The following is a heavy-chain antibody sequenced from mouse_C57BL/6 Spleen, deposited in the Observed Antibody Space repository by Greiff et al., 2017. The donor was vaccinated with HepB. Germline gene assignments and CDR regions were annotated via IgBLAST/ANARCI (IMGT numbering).Heavy chain of an antibody. J-gene: IGHJ4*01. V-gene: IGHV5-17*01. CDR1: GFTFSDYG. Sequence: EVQVVESGGGLVKPGGSLKLSCAASGFTFSDYGMHWVRQAPEKGLEWVAYISSGSSTIYYADTVKGRFTISRDNAKNTLFLQMTSLRSEDTAMYYCARGLITTVVATDAMDYWGQGTSVTVSS. CDR3: ARGLITTVVATDAMDY. CDR2: ISSGSSTI. D-gene: IGHD1-1*01.